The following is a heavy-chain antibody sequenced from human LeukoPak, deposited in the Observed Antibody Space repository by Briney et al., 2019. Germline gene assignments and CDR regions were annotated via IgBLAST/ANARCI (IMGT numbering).Heavy chain of an antibody. V-gene: IGHV1-46*01. J-gene: IGHJ4*02. CDR3: ARDLSHRYYHSTGYAFDY. Sequence: ASVKVSCNTFGYTFTSYSMYWVRRAPGQGLEWMGIINPSGGTTNYAQKFQGRVTMTRDTSTSTVYMDLSSLRSEDTAVYYCARDLSHRYYHSTGYAFDYWGQGTLVTVSS. CDR2: INPSGGTT. D-gene: IGHD3-22*01. CDR1: GYTFTSYS.